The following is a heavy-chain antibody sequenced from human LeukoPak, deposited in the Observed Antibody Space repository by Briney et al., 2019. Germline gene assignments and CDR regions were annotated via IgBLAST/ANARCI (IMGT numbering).Heavy chain of an antibody. Sequence: GGSLRLSCAASGFSFSSFALHWVRQAPGKGLEWVAVISDDGSIEDYADSVKGRFTISRDNSKNTLYLQMNSLRVEDTAVYYCANAGVRGVIFNWFDPWGQGTLVTVSS. CDR2: ISDDGSIE. D-gene: IGHD3-10*01. CDR3: ANAGVRGVIFNWFDP. CDR1: GFSFSSFA. V-gene: IGHV3-30-3*01. J-gene: IGHJ5*02.